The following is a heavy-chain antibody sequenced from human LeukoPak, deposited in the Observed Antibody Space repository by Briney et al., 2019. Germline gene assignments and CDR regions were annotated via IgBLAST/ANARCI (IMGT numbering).Heavy chain of an antibody. CDR2: IKQDGSEK. D-gene: IGHD4-17*01. CDR3: VKNRGQYGDYEYFQH. V-gene: IGHV3-7*01. Sequence: GGSLRLSCAASGFTFSSYWMTWVRQAPGKGLEWVANIKQDGSEKYYVDSVKGRFTISRDNSKNTLYLQMNSLRAEDTAVYYCVKNRGQYGDYEYFQHWGQGTLVTVSS. CDR1: GFTFSSYW. J-gene: IGHJ1*01.